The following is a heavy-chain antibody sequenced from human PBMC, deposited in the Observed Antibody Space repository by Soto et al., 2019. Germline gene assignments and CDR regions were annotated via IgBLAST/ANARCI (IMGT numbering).Heavy chain of an antibody. Sequence: QMRLVESGGGVVQPGRSLRLSCLVSGFTLGYYGTHWVRQAPGKGPEWVAHLSYDGVYTAYADSVKGRFTISSDSAKITLFLQMDSLTTDDTAVYYCAKGQRGSSDGMDVWGQGTNVTVSS. D-gene: IGHD3-22*01. CDR1: GFTLGYYG. J-gene: IGHJ6*02. CDR3: AKGQRGSSDGMDV. V-gene: IGHV3-30*18. CDR2: LSYDGVYT.